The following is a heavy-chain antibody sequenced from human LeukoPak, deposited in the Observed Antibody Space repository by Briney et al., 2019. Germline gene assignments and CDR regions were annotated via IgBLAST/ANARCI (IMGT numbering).Heavy chain of an antibody. Sequence: ASVKVSCKVSGYTLTEMSIHWVRQAPGGALEWMGGFDPEDGETVFAPKFQGRVTMTEDTSADTAYMELSSLRSEDTAVYYCTTCLNGAGQPVAIYYYGMDVWGQGTTVTVSS. CDR3: TTCLNGAGQPVAIYYYGMDV. CDR1: GYTLTEMS. CDR2: FDPEDGET. J-gene: IGHJ6*02. V-gene: IGHV1-24*01. D-gene: IGHD2-2*01.